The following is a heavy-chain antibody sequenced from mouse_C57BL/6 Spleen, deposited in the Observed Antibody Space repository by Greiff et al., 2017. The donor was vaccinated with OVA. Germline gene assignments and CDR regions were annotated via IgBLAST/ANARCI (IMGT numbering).Heavy chain of an antibody. CDR1: GYTFTSYW. J-gene: IGHJ1*03. Sequence: VQLQQPGAELVRPGSSVKLSCKASGYTFTSYWMDWVKQRPGQGLEWIGNIYPSDSETHYNQKFKDKATLTVDKSPSTAYMQLSSLTSEDSAVYYCASGTTVVATRYFDVWGTGTTVTVSS. V-gene: IGHV1-61*01. D-gene: IGHD1-1*01. CDR2: IYPSDSET. CDR3: ASGTTVVATRYFDV.